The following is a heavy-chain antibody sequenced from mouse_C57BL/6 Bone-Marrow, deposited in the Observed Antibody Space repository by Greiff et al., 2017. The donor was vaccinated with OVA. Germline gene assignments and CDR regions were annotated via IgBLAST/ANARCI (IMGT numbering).Heavy chain of an antibody. D-gene: IGHD3-2*02. Sequence: EVKLVESGGGLVQPGGSLKLSCAASGFTFSDYYMYWVRQTPEKRLEWVAYISNGGGSTYYPDTVKGRFTFSRDNAKNTLYLQMSRLKSEDTAMYYCARHKTAQASRDAMDYWGQGTSVTVSS. J-gene: IGHJ4*01. V-gene: IGHV5-12*01. CDR1: GFTFSDYY. CDR3: ARHKTAQASRDAMDY. CDR2: ISNGGGST.